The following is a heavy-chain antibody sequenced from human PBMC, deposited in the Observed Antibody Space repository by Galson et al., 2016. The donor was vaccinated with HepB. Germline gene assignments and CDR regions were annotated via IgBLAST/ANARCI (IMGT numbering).Heavy chain of an antibody. CDR2: ISSSSSTI. J-gene: IGHJ6*02. CDR1: GFTFSSYS. Sequence: SLRLSCAASGFTFSSYSLNWVRQAPGKGLEWVSYISSSSSTIYYADSVKGRFTISRDTAKNSLYLQMNSLRGEGTAVYYCARGRGVDVWGQGTTVTVS. V-gene: IGHV3-48*04. CDR3: ARGRGVDV.